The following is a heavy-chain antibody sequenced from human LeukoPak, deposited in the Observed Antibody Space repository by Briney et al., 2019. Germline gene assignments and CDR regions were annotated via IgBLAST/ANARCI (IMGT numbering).Heavy chain of an antibody. V-gene: IGHV3-74*01. CDR3: AKDAASWVNYFDY. CDR2: INSDGSST. D-gene: IGHD2-2*01. CDR1: GFTFSSYW. Sequence: PGGSLRLSCAASGFTFSSYWMHWVRQAPGKGLVWVSRINSDGSSTSYADSVKGRFTISRDNSKNTLYLQMNSLRSEDTSVYFCAKDAASWVNYFDYWGQGTLVTVSS. J-gene: IGHJ4*02.